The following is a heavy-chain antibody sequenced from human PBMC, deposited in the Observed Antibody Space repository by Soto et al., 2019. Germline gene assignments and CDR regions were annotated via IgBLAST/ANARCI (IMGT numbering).Heavy chain of an antibody. CDR2: IRSKRYGGTP. CDR1: GFTFGDYG. J-gene: IGHJ4*02. Sequence: GGSLRLSCTASGFTFGDYGMSWFRQAPGKGLEWVGFIRSKRYGGTPENAASVKGRITISRDDSKSIAYLQMNSLKTEDTAVYYCTRAQPFGVVLRASDYWGQGTLVTVSS. D-gene: IGHD3-3*01. V-gene: IGHV3-49*03. CDR3: TRAQPFGVVLRASDY.